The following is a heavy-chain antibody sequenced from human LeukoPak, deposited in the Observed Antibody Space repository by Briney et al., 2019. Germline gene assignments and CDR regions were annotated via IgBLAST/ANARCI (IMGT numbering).Heavy chain of an antibody. CDR1: GFTFSSYS. CDR2: ISSSSSYI. J-gene: IGHJ6*02. V-gene: IGHV3-21*01. D-gene: IGHD3-3*01. Sequence: GGSLRLSCAASGFTFSSYSMNWVRQAPGKGLEWVSSISSSSSYIYYADSVKGRFTISRDNAKNSLYLQMNSLRVEDTAVYYCARDRRTIFGVNYYYGMDVWGQGTTVTVSS. CDR3: ARDRRTIFGVNYYYGMDV.